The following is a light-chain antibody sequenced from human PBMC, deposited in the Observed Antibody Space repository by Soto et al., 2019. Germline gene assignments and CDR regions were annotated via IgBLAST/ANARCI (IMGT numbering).Light chain of an antibody. CDR1: QSVSSSY. CDR2: DAY. CDR3: QQYGRSPTK. Sequence: EIVLTQSPGTLSLSPGERATLSCRASQSVSSSYLAWYQQKPDQAPRLLIFDAYSRATGIPDRFSGRGSGTDFTLTISRLEPEDVAVYYCQQYGRSPTKFGQGTKVEIK. J-gene: IGKJ1*01. V-gene: IGKV3-20*01.